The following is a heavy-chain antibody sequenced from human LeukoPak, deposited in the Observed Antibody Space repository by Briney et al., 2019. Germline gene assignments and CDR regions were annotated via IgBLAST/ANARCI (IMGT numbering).Heavy chain of an antibody. D-gene: IGHD6-19*01. CDR2: LSGSGGST. V-gene: IGHV3-23*01. CDR1: GFIFSNYA. Sequence: GGSLRLSCATSGFIFSNYAVNWVRQAPGKGLEWVSGLSGSGGSTYYSDSVKGRFTISRDNSKNTLYLQIDFLTAEDTAVYYCARSPVAGPPNYFDYLGQGTLVTVSS. J-gene: IGHJ4*02. CDR3: ARSPVAGPPNYFDY.